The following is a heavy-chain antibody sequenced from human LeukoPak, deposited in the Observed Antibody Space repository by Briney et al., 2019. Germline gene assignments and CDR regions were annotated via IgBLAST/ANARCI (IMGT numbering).Heavy chain of an antibody. CDR3: ARDPGDQPGRY. CDR1: GYTFTSYY. CDR2: INPSGGST. D-gene: IGHD2-2*01. J-gene: IGHJ4*02. Sequence: GAAVKVSCKASGYTFTSYYMHWVRQAPGQGLEWMGIINPSGGSTSYAQKFQGRVTMTRDTSTSTVYMELSSLRSEDTAVYYCARDPGDQPGRYWGQGTLVTVSS. V-gene: IGHV1-46*01.